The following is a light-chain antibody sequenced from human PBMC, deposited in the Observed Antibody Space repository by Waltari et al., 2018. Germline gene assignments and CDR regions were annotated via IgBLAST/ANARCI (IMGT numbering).Light chain of an antibody. V-gene: IGKV1-39*01. CDR2: AAS. CDR3: QQSYSTPRT. Sequence: DIQMTQSPSSLSASVGGRVPITCRASQSISSYLNWYQQKPGKAPKLLIYAASSLQSGVPSRFSGSGSGTDFTLTISSLQPEDFATYYCQQSYSTPRTFGQGTKVEIK. CDR1: QSISSY. J-gene: IGKJ1*01.